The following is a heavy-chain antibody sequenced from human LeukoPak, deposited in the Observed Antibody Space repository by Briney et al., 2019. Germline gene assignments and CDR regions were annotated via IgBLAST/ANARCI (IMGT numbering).Heavy chain of an antibody. D-gene: IGHD3-10*01. V-gene: IGHV4-34*01. Sequence: SETLSLTCAVYGGSLSDYYWSWIRQSPGKGLEWIGEISHRGRTYYNLSLKSRVTISLDTSRNQFSLKLNSVTAADTAVYYCAKSNGYGLIDIWGQGTMVTVSS. CDR3: AKSNGYGLIDI. CDR1: GGSLSDYY. CDR2: ISHRGRT. J-gene: IGHJ3*02.